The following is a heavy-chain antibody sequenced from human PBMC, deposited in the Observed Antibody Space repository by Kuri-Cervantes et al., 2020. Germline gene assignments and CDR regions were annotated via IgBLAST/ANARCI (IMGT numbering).Heavy chain of an antibody. D-gene: IGHD3-16*01. V-gene: IGHV3-52*01. CDR2: IKCDGSEK. J-gene: IGHJ3*01. CDR1: GFTFSSSW. Sequence: GGSLRLSCAASGFTFSSSWMHWVCQAPEKGLEWVADIKCDGSEKYYVDSVKGRLTISRDNAKNSLYLQMNSLRAEDTAVYYCARDYVWGSHDAFDLWGQGTMVTVSS. CDR3: ARDYVWGSHDAFDL.